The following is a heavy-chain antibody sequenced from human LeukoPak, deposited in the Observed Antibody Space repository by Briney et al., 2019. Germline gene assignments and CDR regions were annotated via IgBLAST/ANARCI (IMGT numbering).Heavy chain of an antibody. CDR3: ARDNPYSGSYTRSVDAFDI. Sequence: GASVKVSCKASGGTFSSYAISWVRQAPGQGLEWMGGIIPISGTANYAQKFQGRVTITTDESTSTAYMELSSLRSEDTAVYYCARDNPYSGSYTRSVDAFDIWGQGTMVTVSS. CDR2: IIPISGTA. J-gene: IGHJ3*02. V-gene: IGHV1-69*05. CDR1: GGTFSSYA. D-gene: IGHD1-26*01.